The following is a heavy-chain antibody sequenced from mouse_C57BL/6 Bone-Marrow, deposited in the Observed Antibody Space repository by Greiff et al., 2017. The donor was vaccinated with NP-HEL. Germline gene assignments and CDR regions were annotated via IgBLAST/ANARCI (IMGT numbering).Heavy chain of an antibody. Sequence: LKESGGGLVQPGGSLKLSCAASGFTFSDYYMYWVRQTPEKRLEWVAYISNGGGSTYYPDTVKGRFTISRDNAKNTLYLQMSRLKSEDTAMYYCARSTTVVAFDYWGQGTTLTVSS. V-gene: IGHV5-12*01. D-gene: IGHD1-1*01. J-gene: IGHJ2*01. CDR3: ARSTTVVAFDY. CDR1: GFTFSDYY. CDR2: ISNGGGST.